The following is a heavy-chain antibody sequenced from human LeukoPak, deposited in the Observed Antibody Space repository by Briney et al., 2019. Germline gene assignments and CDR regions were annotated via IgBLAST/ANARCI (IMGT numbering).Heavy chain of an antibody. V-gene: IGHV4-4*07. D-gene: IGHD2-2*01. Sequence: PSETLSLTCTVSGGSISSDYWSWIRQPAGKGLEWIGRIYTSGTTNYHPSLKSRVTLSVDRSKNQFSLKLTSVTAADTAVYYCARGTTSRRGFDPWGQGTLVTVSS. CDR1: GGSISSDY. CDR3: ARGTTSRRGFDP. J-gene: IGHJ5*02. CDR2: IYTSGTT.